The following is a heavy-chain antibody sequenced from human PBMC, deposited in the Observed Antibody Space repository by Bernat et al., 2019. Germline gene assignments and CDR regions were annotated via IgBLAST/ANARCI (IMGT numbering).Heavy chain of an antibody. V-gene: IGHV1-3*01. D-gene: IGHD2-8*01. J-gene: IGHJ2*01. CDR2: INAGNGNT. CDR1: GYTFTSYA. CDR3: ARDGAVRYFDL. Sequence: QVQLVQSGAEVKKPGASVKVSCKASGYTFTSYAMHWVRQAPGQRLEWLGWINAGNGNTKYSQKFPGRVTITRNTSASTAYMELGSLRSEDTAVYYCARDGAVRYFDLWGRGTLVTVSS.